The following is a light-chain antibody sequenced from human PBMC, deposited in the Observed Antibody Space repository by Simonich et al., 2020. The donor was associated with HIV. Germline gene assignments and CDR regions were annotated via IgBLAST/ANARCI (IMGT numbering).Light chain of an antibody. V-gene: IGKV1-39*01. CDR1: QSISRY. CDR2: VAS. J-gene: IGKJ1*01. CDR3: QQSFSSPWT. Sequence: IQMTQSPSSLSASVGDRVTITCRASQSISRYLNWYQQKRGKAPKLLIYVASSLPSGVPARFSGSGSGTDFTLTISSLQPEDFATYYCQQSFSSPWTFGQGTKVAIK.